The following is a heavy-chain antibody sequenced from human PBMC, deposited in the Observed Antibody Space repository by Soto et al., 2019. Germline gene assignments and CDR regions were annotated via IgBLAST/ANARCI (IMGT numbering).Heavy chain of an antibody. J-gene: IGHJ2*01. CDR3: AQTLGLAVAGPGRFDL. D-gene: IGHD6-19*01. CDR1: GGTFSSYA. Sequence: QVQLVQSGAEVKKPGSSVKVSCKASGGTFSSYAISWVRQAPGQGLEWMGGIIPMFGRANYAQKFQGRVTITADESTSTAYMELNSLRSEHTAVYYCAQTLGLAVAGPGRFDLWGRGTLVTVSS. V-gene: IGHV1-69*12. CDR2: IIPMFGRA.